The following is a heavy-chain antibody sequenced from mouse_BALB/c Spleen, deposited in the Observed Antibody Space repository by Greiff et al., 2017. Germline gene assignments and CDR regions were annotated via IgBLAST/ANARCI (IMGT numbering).Heavy chain of an antibody. Sequence: EVNLVESGGGLVQPGGSLKLSCAASGFTFSSYTMSWVRQTPEKRLEWVAYISNGGGSTYYPDTVKGRFTISRDNAKNTLYLQMSSLKSEDTAMYYCARQDKGFAYWGQGTLVTVSA. CDR3: ARQDKGFAY. CDR2: ISNGGGST. J-gene: IGHJ3*01. CDR1: GFTFSSYT. V-gene: IGHV5-12-2*01.